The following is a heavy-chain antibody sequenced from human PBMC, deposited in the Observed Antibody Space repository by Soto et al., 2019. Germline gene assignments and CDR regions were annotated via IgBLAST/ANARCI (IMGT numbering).Heavy chain of an antibody. Sequence: LRLSCAASGFTLSNFWMHWVRQVPGKGLVWVSRINDDGSRTKYADSVEGRLTISRDTAKNTLYLQMDSLRVEDTAVYYCVRDHHDYDFWSGNPRGYFDLWGRGTLVTVSS. CDR1: GFTLSNFW. CDR3: VRDHHDYDFWSGNPRGYFDL. V-gene: IGHV3-74*01. J-gene: IGHJ2*01. CDR2: INDDGSRT. D-gene: IGHD3-3*01.